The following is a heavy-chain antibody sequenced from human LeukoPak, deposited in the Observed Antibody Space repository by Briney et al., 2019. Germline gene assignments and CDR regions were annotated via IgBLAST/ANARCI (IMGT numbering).Heavy chain of an antibody. D-gene: IGHD3-22*01. CDR3: AKDSDSSGYYHPPSFDY. V-gene: IGHV3-23*01. Sequence: GGSLRLSCAASGFTFRSYAMSWVRQAPGKGLEWVSAISGSGGSTYYADSVKGRFTISRDNSKNTLYLQMNSLRAEDTAVYYCAKDSDSSGYYHPPSFDYWGQGTLVTVSS. CDR1: GFTFRSYA. CDR2: ISGSGGST. J-gene: IGHJ4*02.